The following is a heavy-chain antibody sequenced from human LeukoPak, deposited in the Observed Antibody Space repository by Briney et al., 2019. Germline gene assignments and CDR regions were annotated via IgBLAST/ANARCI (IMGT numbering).Heavy chain of an antibody. V-gene: IGHV1-69*04. CDR3: ARGSYDSSGYYPFDAFGI. J-gene: IGHJ3*02. CDR2: IIPILGIA. CDR1: GGTFSSYA. Sequence: SVKVSCKASGGTFSSYAISWVRQAPGQGLEWMGRIIPILGIANYAQKFQGRVTTTADKSTSTAYMELSSLRSEDTAVYYCARGSYDSSGYYPFDAFGIWGQGTMVTVSS. D-gene: IGHD3-22*01.